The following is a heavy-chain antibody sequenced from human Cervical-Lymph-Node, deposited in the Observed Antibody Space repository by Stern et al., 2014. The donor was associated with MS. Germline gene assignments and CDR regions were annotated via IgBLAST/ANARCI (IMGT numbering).Heavy chain of an antibody. V-gene: IGHV1-46*04. CDR3: VREGESLKNFDF. CDR2: INPRDATT. CDR1: GNILTRYY. Sequence: QVQLVQSGAEVKEPGASVKLSCKPSGNILTRYYMHWVRQAPGQGLEWVALINPRDATTDYAQKVLGRVTMTRDTSTSTVYMELTSLRSEDTAVYYCVREGESLKNFDFWGQGTLVTVSS. J-gene: IGHJ4*02.